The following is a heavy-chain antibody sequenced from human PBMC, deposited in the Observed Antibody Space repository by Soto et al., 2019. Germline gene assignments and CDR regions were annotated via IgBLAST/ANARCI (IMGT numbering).Heavy chain of an antibody. Sequence: GGSLRLSCAASGFTFSSYGMHWVRQAPGKGLEWVAVKWYDGSNKYFVDSVKGRFTFSRDNSKNTLYLQMNSLRAVDTAVYYCARGAGTYYYYGMDVWGQGTTVTVSS. CDR2: KWYDGSNK. D-gene: IGHD6-13*01. CDR3: ARGAGTYYYYGMDV. V-gene: IGHV3-33*01. CDR1: GFTFSSYG. J-gene: IGHJ6*02.